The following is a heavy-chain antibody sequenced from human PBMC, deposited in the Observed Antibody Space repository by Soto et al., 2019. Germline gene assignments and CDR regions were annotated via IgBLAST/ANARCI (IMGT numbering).Heavy chain of an antibody. V-gene: IGHV4-34*01. Sequence: QVQLQQWGAGLLKPSETLSLTCAVYGGSFSGYYWSWIRQPPGKGLEWMGEINHSGSTNYNPSLQRRVTISVDTSKNQFSLKRSSVTAADTAVYYWARDPFWEQQLVTAGFDYWGQGTLVTVSS. J-gene: IGHJ4*02. CDR3: ARDPFWEQQLVTAGFDY. CDR2: INHSGST. D-gene: IGHD6-13*01. CDR1: GGSFSGYY.